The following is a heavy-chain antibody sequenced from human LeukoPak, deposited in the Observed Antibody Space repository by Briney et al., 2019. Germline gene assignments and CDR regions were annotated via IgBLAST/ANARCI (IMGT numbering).Heavy chain of an antibody. CDR2: ISGITTNT. V-gene: IGHV3-23*01. Sequence: QSGGSLRLSCAASGFTFSNYAMSWVRQAPGKGLEWVSLISGITTNTYYADSVKGRFTIPRDNSKNTLDLQMNSLRAEDTAGYYCAKHLLVGGTRGAYAFDIWGRGTMVTVSS. J-gene: IGHJ3*02. CDR3: AKHLLVGGTRGAYAFDI. CDR1: GFTFSNYA. D-gene: IGHD1-26*01.